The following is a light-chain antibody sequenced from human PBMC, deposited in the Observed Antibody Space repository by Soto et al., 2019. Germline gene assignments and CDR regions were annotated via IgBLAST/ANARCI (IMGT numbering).Light chain of an antibody. CDR1: SSDVGSYNF. CDR3: CSYAGSSTYVV. Sequence: QSALTQPASVSESPGQSITISCTGTSSDVGSYNFVSWYQQHPGKAPQLMIYEGSKRPSGVSNRFSGSKSGNTASLTISGLQAEDGADYYCCSYAGSSTYVVFGGGTKLTVL. CDR2: EGS. V-gene: IGLV2-23*01. J-gene: IGLJ2*01.